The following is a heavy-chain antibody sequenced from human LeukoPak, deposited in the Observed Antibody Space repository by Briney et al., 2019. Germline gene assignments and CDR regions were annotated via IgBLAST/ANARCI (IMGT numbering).Heavy chain of an antibody. CDR2: IYYSGST. CDR3: ARLTVPRAFFDY. V-gene: IGHV4-59*08. Sequence: SETLSLTCTVSGGSISRYYWSWIRQPPGKGLEWIGYIYYSGSTNYNPSLKSRVTISVDTTKNQLSLKLSSVTAADTAVYYCARLTVPRAFFDYWGQGTLVTVSS. CDR1: GGSISRYY. J-gene: IGHJ4*02. D-gene: IGHD4-17*01.